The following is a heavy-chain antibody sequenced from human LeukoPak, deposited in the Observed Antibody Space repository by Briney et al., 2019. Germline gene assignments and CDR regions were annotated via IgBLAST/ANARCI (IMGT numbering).Heavy chain of an antibody. J-gene: IGHJ5*02. Sequence: PSETLSLTCAVSGGSISSSEYYWGWIRQPPGKGLEWIGTIYYSATSYYSGTSYFNPSLKSRVTISVDTPKNQFSLKLSSVTAADTALYYCARQAGSTWEYNWFDPWGQGTLVTVSS. V-gene: IGHV4-39*01. D-gene: IGHD6-13*01. CDR3: ARQAGSTWEYNWFDP. CDR1: GGSISSSEYY. CDR2: IYYSATSYYSGTS.